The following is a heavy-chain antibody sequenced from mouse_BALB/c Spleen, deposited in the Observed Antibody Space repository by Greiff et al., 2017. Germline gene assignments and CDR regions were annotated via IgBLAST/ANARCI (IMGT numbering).Heavy chain of an antibody. Sequence: EVKLLESGPGLVKPSQSLSLTCTVTGYSITSDYAWNWIRQFPGNKLEWMGYISYSGSTSYNPSLKSRISITRDTSKNQFFLQLNSVTTEDTATYYCARWDGYNLSFDYWGQGTTLTVAS. CDR3: ARWDGYNLSFDY. V-gene: IGHV3-2*02. CDR1: GYSITSDYA. CDR2: ISYSGST. J-gene: IGHJ2*01. D-gene: IGHD1-2*01.